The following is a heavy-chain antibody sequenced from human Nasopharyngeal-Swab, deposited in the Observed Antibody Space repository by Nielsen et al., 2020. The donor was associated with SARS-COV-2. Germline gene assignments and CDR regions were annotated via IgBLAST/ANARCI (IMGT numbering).Heavy chain of an antibody. CDR2: INPNSGGT. D-gene: IGHD2-15*01. CDR3: ARDGGEGDVVVPPGIGPIYGMDV. CDR1: GYTFTGYY. Sequence: ASVKVSCKASGYTFTGYYIHWVRQAPGQGLEWMGWINPNSGGTNYAQQFQGRVTMTRDTSISTAYMELSSLRSDDTAVYYCARDGGEGDVVVPPGIGPIYGMDVWGQGTTVTVSS. V-gene: IGHV1-2*02. J-gene: IGHJ6*02.